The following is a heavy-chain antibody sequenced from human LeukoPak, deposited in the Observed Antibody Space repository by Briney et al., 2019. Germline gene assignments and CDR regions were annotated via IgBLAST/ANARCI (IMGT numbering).Heavy chain of an antibody. CDR2: IYSGGST. D-gene: IGHD3-10*01. Sequence: GGSLRLSCAASGFTVRSNYMSWVRQAPGKGLEWVSVIYSGGSTYYADSVKGRFTISRDNSKNTLYLQMNSLRAEDTAVYYCARVMVRGVNWFDPWGQGTLVTVSS. V-gene: IGHV3-53*01. J-gene: IGHJ5*02. CDR1: GFTVRSNY. CDR3: ARVMVRGVNWFDP.